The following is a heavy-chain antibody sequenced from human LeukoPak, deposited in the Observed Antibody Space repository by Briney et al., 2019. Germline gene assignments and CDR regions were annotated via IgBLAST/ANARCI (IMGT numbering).Heavy chain of an antibody. V-gene: IGHV3-30*04. CDR1: GFTFSSYA. D-gene: IGHD2-15*01. J-gene: IGHJ4*02. Sequence: GRSLRLSCAASGFTFSSYAMHWVRQAPGKGLEWVAVISYDGSNKYYADSVKGQFTISRDNSKNTLYLQMNSLRAEDTAVYYCAREDIVVVVAAPAVDYWGQGTLVTVSS. CDR2: ISYDGSNK. CDR3: AREDIVVVVAAPAVDY.